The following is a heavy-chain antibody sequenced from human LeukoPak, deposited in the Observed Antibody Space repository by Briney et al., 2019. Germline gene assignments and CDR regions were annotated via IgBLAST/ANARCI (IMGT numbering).Heavy chain of an antibody. J-gene: IGHJ4*02. CDR2: ISGGSSTT. CDR3: ARDNGGLLPPFGY. V-gene: IGHV3-48*02. CDR1: GYTFSSYN. D-gene: IGHD7-27*01. Sequence: PGGSLRLSCTTSGYTFSSYNKNWVRQAPGKGLEWVSSISGGSSTTYYAASVKGRFTISRDNAKNSLYLQMNSLRDEDTAVYYCARDNGGLLPPFGYWGQGTLVTVSS.